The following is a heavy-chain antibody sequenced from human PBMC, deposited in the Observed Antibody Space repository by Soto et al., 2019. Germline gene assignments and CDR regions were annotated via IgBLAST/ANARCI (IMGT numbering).Heavy chain of an antibody. CDR2: IIPIFGTA. CDR3: ARVRQLVGYLYYYMDV. CDR1: GGTFSSYA. V-gene: IGHV1-69*13. J-gene: IGHJ6*03. D-gene: IGHD6-6*01. Sequence: SVKVSCKASGGTFSSYAISWVRQAPGQSLEWMGGIIPIFGTANYAQKYQGRVTITADESTSTAYMELSSLRSDDTAVFYCARVRQLVGYLYYYMDVWGKGTTVTVSS.